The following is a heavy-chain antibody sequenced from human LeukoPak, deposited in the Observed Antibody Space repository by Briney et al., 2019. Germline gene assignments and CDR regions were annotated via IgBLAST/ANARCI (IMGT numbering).Heavy chain of an antibody. Sequence: PGGSLRLSCAASGFTFSSYAMGWVRQAPGEGLEWVSGISAGGDTTYTADSVRGRFTISRDNSNNTLYLQMNALTAEDTAVYYCAAISYSGTWPVGYWGQGILVTVTA. D-gene: IGHD6-25*01. CDR3: AAISYSGTWPVGY. V-gene: IGHV3-23*01. J-gene: IGHJ4*02. CDR1: GFTFSSYA. CDR2: ISAGGDTT.